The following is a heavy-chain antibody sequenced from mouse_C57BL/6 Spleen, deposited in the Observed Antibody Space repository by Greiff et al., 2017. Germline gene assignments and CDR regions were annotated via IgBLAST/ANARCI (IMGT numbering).Heavy chain of an antibody. CDR2: ISSGSSTI. CDR1: GFTFSDYG. V-gene: IGHV5-17*01. Sequence: EVTLVESGGGLVKPGGSLKLSCAASGFTFSDYGMHWVRQAPEKGLEWVAYISSGSSTIYYADTVKGRFTISRENAKNTLFLQMTSLRSEDTAMYYCASPGYYGTGYFDVWGTGTTVTVSS. D-gene: IGHD1-1*01. J-gene: IGHJ1*03. CDR3: ASPGYYGTGYFDV.